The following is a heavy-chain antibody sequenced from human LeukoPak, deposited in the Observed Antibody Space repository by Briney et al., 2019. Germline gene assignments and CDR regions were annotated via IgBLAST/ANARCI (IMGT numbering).Heavy chain of an antibody. D-gene: IGHD4-17*01. V-gene: IGHV1-3*03. CDR3: ATYRASNGDLDY. J-gene: IGHJ4*02. Sequence: ASVKVSCKASGYTFTSQDMHWVRQAPGQRLEWMGCINADNGNTKYSQEFQGRVTMTEDTSTDTAYMELSSLRSEDTAVYYCATYRASNGDLDYWGQGTLVTVSS. CDR2: INADNGNT. CDR1: GYTFTSQD.